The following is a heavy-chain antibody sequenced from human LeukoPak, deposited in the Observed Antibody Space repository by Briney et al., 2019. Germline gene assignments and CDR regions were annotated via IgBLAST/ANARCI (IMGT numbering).Heavy chain of an antibody. V-gene: IGHV3-7*01. Sequence: GGSLRLSCAASGFTFSDYYVSWIRQAPGKGLEWVANIKQDGSEKYYVDSVKGRFTISRDNAKNSLYLQMNSLRAEDTAVYYCASPKGYCSGGSCYPFGYWGQGTLVTVSS. J-gene: IGHJ4*02. CDR1: GFTFSDYY. CDR3: ASPKGYCSGGSCYPFGY. D-gene: IGHD2-15*01. CDR2: IKQDGSEK.